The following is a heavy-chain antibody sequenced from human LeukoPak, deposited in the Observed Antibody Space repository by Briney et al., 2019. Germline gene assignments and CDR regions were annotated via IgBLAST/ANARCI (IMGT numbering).Heavy chain of an antibody. CDR2: IYYSGIT. V-gene: IGHV4-59*01. CDR1: GGSISSYY. J-gene: IGHJ1*01. D-gene: IGHD2/OR15-2a*01. CDR3: ARDSTDWYFQH. Sequence: SETLSLTCTVSGGSISSYYWSWIRQPPGKGLEWIGYIYYSGITNYNPSLKSRVTMSVDTSKNQFSLKLSSVTAADTAVYYCARDSTDWYFQHWGQGTLVTVSS.